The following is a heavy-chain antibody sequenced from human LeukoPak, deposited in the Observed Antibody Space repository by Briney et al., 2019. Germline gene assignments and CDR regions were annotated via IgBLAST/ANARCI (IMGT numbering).Heavy chain of an antibody. CDR2: IYYSGST. J-gene: IGHJ4*02. CDR1: GGSISSYY. D-gene: IGHD1-26*01. Sequence: SETLSLTCTVSGGSISSYYWSWIRQPPGKGLEWIGYIYYSGSTNYNPSLKSRVTISVDTSKNQFSLKLSSVTAADTAVYYCARHYSGSYYSGGDFDYWGQGTLVTVSS. CDR3: ARHYSGSYYSGGDFDY. V-gene: IGHV4-59*01.